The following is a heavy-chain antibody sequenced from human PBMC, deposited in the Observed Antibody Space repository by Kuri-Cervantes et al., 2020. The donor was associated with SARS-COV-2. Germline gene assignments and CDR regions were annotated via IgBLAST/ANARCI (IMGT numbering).Heavy chain of an antibody. J-gene: IGHJ6*02. CDR1: GFTFDDYT. CDR2: ISWDGGST. V-gene: IGHV3-43*01. Sequence: GESLKISCAASGFTFDDYTMHWVRQAPGKGLEWVSLISWDGGSTYYADSVKGRFTISRDNSKNSLYLQMNSLRTEDTALYYCAKGLGAIRGSYYYYGMDVWGQGPTVTVSS. D-gene: IGHD1-26*01. CDR3: AKGLGAIRGSYYYYGMDV.